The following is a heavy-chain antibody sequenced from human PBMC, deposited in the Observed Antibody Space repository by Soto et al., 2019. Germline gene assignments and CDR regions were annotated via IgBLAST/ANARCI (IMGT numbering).Heavy chain of an antibody. J-gene: IGHJ6*02. D-gene: IGHD2-21*02. V-gene: IGHV2-5*02. Sequence: QITLKESGPTLVKPTQTLTLTCTFSGFSLSTIGVGVGWIRQPPGKALEWLALIYRDDDKRYSPSLKSRLTVTNDNSKNQVVLTMTNMDPVDTATYYCVQSRCGCDCVQSYSSHSYYGLDVWGQGTTVPVSS. CDR1: GFSLSTIGVG. CDR3: VQSRCGCDCVQSYSSHSYYGLDV. CDR2: IYRDDDK.